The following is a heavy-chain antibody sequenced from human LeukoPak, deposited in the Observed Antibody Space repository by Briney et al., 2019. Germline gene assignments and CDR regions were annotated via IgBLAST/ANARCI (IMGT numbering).Heavy chain of an antibody. CDR1: GGSISSYY. J-gene: IGHJ6*03. D-gene: IGHD5-18*01. CDR2: IYYSGST. V-gene: IGHV4-59*01. CDR3: ARGTAMVSPYYYYYYMDV. Sequence: PSETLSLTCTVSGGSISSYYWSWIRQPPGKGLEWIGYIYYSGSTNYNPSLKSRVTISVDTSKNQFSLKLSSVTAADTAVYYCARGTAMVSPYYYYYYMDVWGKGTTVTVSS.